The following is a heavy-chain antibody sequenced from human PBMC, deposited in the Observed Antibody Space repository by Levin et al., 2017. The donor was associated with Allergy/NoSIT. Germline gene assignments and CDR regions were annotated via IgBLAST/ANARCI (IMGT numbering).Heavy chain of an antibody. CDR1: GFTFGDHA. Sequence: GGSLRLSCTISGFTFGDHAVSWFRQAPGKGLEWVGFIRNKAYGGTTDYAASVEGRFTISGDDSKSIAYLQMNSLKTDDTAVYYCTREMEHSSSWDDWGQGTLVTVSS. CDR3: TREMEHSSSWDD. V-gene: IGHV3-49*03. J-gene: IGHJ4*02. CDR2: IRNKAYGGTT. D-gene: IGHD6-6*01.